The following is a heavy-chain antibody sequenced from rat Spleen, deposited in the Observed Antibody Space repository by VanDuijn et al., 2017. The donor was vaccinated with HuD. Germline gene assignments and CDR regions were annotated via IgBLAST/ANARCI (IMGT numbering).Heavy chain of an antibody. CDR3: AKYDYSGDYVDY. CDR1: GFTFSNYG. V-gene: IGHV5-19*01. J-gene: IGHJ2*01. Sequence: EVQLVESGGGLVQPGRSLKLSCAASGFTFSNYGMHWIRQAPTKGLEWVASISPSGGSTYYRDSVKGRFTISRDNAKSTLYLQMDSLRSEDTATYYCAKYDYSGDYVDYWGQGVMVTGSS. CDR2: ISPSGGST. D-gene: IGHD1-1*01.